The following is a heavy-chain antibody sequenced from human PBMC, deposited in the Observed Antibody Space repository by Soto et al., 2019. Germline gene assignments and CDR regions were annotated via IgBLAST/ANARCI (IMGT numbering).Heavy chain of an antibody. CDR3: ARDMRATILLVGHTNWFDP. CDR1: GGRISSYS. D-gene: IGHD3-16*01. Sequence: EILSLTGSVAGGRISSYSWSWIRQPPGEGLEWIGYMYYSGSTNYNPSLKSRATISADTSKNQFSLKLSSVTAEDTAVYYCARDMRATILLVGHTNWFDPWGQGILVTGSS. J-gene: IGHJ5*02. V-gene: IGHV4-59*01. CDR2: MYYSGST.